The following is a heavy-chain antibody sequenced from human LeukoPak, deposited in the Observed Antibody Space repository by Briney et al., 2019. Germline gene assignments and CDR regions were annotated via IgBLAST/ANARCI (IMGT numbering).Heavy chain of an antibody. V-gene: IGHV3-23*01. J-gene: IGHJ5*02. Sequence: GGSLRLSCAASGFTFSSYAMSWVRQAPGKGLEWVSAISGGGGSTYYADSVKGRFTISRDNSKNTLYLQMNSLRAEDTAVYYCAKAITGGYDSRNNWFDPWGQGTLVTVSS. D-gene: IGHD5-12*01. CDR3: AKAITGGYDSRNNWFDP. CDR1: GFTFSSYA. CDR2: ISGGGGST.